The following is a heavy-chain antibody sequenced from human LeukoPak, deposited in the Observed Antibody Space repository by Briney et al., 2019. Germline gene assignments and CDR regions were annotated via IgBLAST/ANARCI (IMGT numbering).Heavy chain of an antibody. J-gene: IGHJ6*03. CDR1: GFTFSSYS. D-gene: IGHD1-26*01. Sequence: GGSLRPSCAASGFTFSSYSMNWVRQAPGKGLEWVSSISSSSSYIYYADSVKGRFTISRDNAKNSLYLQMNSLRAEDTAVYYCARDGSREDYYMDVWGKGTTVTVSS. CDR2: ISSSSSYI. CDR3: ARDGSREDYYMDV. V-gene: IGHV3-21*01.